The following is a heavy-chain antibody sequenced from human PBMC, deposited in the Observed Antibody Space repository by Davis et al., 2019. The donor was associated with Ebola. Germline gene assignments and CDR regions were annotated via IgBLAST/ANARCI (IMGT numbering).Heavy chain of an antibody. CDR3: ARHRYGGADY. CDR2: IYYSGST. J-gene: IGHJ4*02. CDR1: GGSISSYY. Sequence: SETLSLTCTVSGGSISSYYWSWIRQPPGKGLEWIGYIYYSGSTNYNPSLKSRVTISVDTSKNQFSLKLSSVTAADTAVYYCARHRYGGADYWGQGTLVTVSS. D-gene: IGHD4-23*01. V-gene: IGHV4-59*08.